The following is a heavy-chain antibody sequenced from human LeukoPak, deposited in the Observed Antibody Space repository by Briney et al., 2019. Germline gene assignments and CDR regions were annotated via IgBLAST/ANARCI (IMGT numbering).Heavy chain of an antibody. CDR3: ARHGRSTNYFDY. Sequence: PSETLSLTCTVSGGSISSSSYYWGWIRQPPGKGLEWIGSIYHSGSTYYNPSLKSRVTISVDTSKNQFSLKLSSVTAADTAVYYCARHGRSTNYFDYWGQGTLVTVSS. D-gene: IGHD2-15*01. CDR2: IYHSGST. V-gene: IGHV4-39*01. J-gene: IGHJ4*02. CDR1: GGSISSSSYY.